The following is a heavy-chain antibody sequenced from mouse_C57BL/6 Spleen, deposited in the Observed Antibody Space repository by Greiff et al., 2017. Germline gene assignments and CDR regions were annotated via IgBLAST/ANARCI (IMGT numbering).Heavy chain of an antibody. J-gene: IGHJ4*01. V-gene: IGHV2-9-1*01. CDR2: IWTGGGT. CDR1: GFSLTSYA. CDR3: ARNCDELTGTGAMDY. Sequence: QVQLKQSGPGLVAPSQSLSITCTVSGFSLTSYAISWVRQPPGKGLEWLGVIWTGGGTNYNSALKSRLSISKDNSKSQVFLKMNSLQTDDTARYYCARNCDELTGTGAMDYWGQGTSVTVSS. D-gene: IGHD4-1*01.